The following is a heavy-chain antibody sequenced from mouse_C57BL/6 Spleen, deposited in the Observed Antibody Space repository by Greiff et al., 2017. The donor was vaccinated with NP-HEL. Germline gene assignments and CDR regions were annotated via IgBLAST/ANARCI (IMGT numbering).Heavy chain of an antibody. CDR1: GYAFTDYL. V-gene: IGHV1-54*01. D-gene: IGHD2-4*01. J-gene: IGHJ4*01. CDR2: INPGSGGT. CDR3: ARTLYDYDGDYYAMDY. Sequence: QVQLQQSGTVLVRPGTSVKVSGKASGYAFTDYLIEWVKQRPGQGLEWIGVINPGSGGTNYNEKFKAKATLTADKSSSTAYMQLSSLTSEDSAVYFCARTLYDYDGDYYAMDYWGPGTSVTVSS.